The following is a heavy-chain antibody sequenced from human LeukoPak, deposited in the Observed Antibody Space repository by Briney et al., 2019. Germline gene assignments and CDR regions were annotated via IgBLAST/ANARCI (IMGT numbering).Heavy chain of an antibody. CDR3: AKDVGAAADPYHFDY. CDR2: ISWDGGRK. Sequence: GGSLRLSCAASGFTFDDYTMHWVRQAPGKGLEWVSLISWDGGRKHYADSVKGRFTISRDNSKNSLYLQMNSLRSEDAALCYCAKDVGAAADPYHFDYWGQGTLVTVSS. V-gene: IGHV3-43*01. J-gene: IGHJ4*02. D-gene: IGHD6-13*01. CDR1: GFTFDDYT.